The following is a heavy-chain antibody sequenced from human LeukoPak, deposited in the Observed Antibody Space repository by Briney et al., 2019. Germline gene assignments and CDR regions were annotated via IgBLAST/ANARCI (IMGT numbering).Heavy chain of an antibody. D-gene: IGHD5-24*01. V-gene: IGHV4-39*01. CDR2: IYDSGST. CDR1: GGSIRSSYYY. CDR3: ARWLQSRRTDY. Sequence: PSETLSLTCTVSGGSIRSSYYYWGWIRQPPGKGLEWIGSIYDSGSTYYNPSLKSRVTISVDTSKNQFSLKLNSVTAADTAVYYCARWLQSRRTDYWGQGTLVTVSS. J-gene: IGHJ4*02.